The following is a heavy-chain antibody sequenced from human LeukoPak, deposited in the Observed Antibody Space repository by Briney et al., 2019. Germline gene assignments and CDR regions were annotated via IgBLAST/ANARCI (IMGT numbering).Heavy chain of an antibody. J-gene: IGHJ6*02. V-gene: IGHV1-18*01. CDR1: GYTFTSYG. D-gene: IGHD6-13*01. CDR2: ISAYNGNT. CDR3: AREGSPYSSSWSSYYYYYYGMDV. Sequence: TSVKVSCKASGYTFTSYGISWVRQAPGQGLEWMGWISAYNGNTNYAQKLQGRVTMTTNTSTSTAYMELRSLRSDDTAVYYCAREGSPYSSSWSSYYYYYYGMDVWGQGTTVTVSS.